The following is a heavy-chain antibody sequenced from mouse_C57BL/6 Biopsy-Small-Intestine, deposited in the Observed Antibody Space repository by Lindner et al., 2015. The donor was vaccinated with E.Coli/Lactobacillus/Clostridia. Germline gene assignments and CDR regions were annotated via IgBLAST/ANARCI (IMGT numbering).Heavy chain of an antibody. CDR3: ARRLPYYFDY. CDR1: GYAFSSSW. D-gene: IGHD2-2*01. CDR2: IYPGDGDT. J-gene: IGHJ2*01. Sequence: VQLQESGPELVKPGASVKISCKASGYAFSSSWMNWVKQRPGKGLEWIGRIYPGDGDTNYNGKFKGKATLTADKSSSTAYMELRSLTSEDSAVYFCARRLPYYFDYWGQGTTLTVSS. V-gene: IGHV1-82*01.